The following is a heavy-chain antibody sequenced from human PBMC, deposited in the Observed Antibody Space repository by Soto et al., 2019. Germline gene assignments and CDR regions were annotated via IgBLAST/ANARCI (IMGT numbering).Heavy chain of an antibody. CDR2: INPSADST. V-gene: IGHV1-46*01. CDR1: GYTFTNYF. CDR3: AREYGGCRVFDY. D-gene: IGHD1-26*01. Sequence: QVQLVQSGAEVNKPGASVKVSCKTSGYTFTNYFIHWVRQAPGQGLEWMGIINPSADSTNYAQKFQGRVTVTRDTSTSTVYMELRSLRSEDTAVYFCAREYGGCRVFDYWGQGTVVTVSS. J-gene: IGHJ4*02.